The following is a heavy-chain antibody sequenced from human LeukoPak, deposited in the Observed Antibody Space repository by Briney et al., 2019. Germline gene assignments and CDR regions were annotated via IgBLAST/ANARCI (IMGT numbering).Heavy chain of an antibody. CDR1: GGSISSGGYY. Sequence: PSETLSLTCTVSGGSISSGGYYWSWIRQHPGKGLEWNGYIYYSGSTYYNPSLKSRVTISVDMSKNQFSLKLSSVTAADTAVYYCARDPYGAHFDYWGQGTLDTVSS. D-gene: IGHD1-26*01. CDR2: IYYSGST. J-gene: IGHJ4*02. V-gene: IGHV4-31*03. CDR3: ARDPYGAHFDY.